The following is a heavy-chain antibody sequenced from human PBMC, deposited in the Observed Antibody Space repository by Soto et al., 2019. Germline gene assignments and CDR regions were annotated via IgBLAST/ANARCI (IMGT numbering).Heavy chain of an antibody. Sequence: GGSLRLSCAASGFTFSSYAMSWVRQAPGKGLEWVSAISGSGGSTYYADSVKGRFTISRDNSKNTLYLQMNSLRAEDTAVYYCAKDKARSGYYYYYGMDVWGQGTTVTVSS. CDR3: AKDKARSGYYYYYGMDV. CDR2: ISGSGGST. CDR1: GFTFSSYA. D-gene: IGHD3-3*01. J-gene: IGHJ6*02. V-gene: IGHV3-23*01.